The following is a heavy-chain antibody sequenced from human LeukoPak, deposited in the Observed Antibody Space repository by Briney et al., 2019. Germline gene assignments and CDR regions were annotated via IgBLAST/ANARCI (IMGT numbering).Heavy chain of an antibody. Sequence: GVSLRLFCAASGFTFSLYAMNWVREAPGKGLEWVSYINSGSSDKHYTESVRGRFTISRDNAKKTLCLQMNSLRAEDTAVYYCARDTYEPGLIDFWGQGTLVSVSS. D-gene: IGHD3-3*01. CDR2: INSGSSDK. J-gene: IGHJ4*02. CDR3: ARDTYEPGLIDF. V-gene: IGHV3-21*05. CDR1: GFTFSLYA.